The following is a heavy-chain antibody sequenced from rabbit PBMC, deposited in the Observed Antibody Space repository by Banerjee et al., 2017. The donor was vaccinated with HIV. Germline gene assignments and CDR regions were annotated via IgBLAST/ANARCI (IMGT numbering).Heavy chain of an antibody. J-gene: IGHJ4*01. CDR3: ARGSAAMTMLITGYYLGL. Sequence: QEQLEESGGDLVKPEGSLTLTCKASGFSFSSSHYMCWVRQAPGKGLEWIGCGYPDGIGSTAYASWAKGRFTISKTSSTTVTLQMTSLTAADTATYFCARGSAAMTMLITGYYLGLWGPGTLVTVS. CDR1: GFSFSSSHY. V-gene: IGHV1S45*01. CDR2: GYPDGIGST. D-gene: IGHD2-1*01.